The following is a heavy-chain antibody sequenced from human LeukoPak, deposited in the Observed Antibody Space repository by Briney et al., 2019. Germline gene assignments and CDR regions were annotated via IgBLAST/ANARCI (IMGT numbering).Heavy chain of an antibody. V-gene: IGHV5-51*01. CDR1: GYSFSAYW. CDR2: TYPGDSDT. Sequence: PGESLKISCKGSGYSFSAYWIGWVRQMPGKGLEWMGITYPGDSDTRYSPSFQGQVTISADKSISTAYLQWSSLKASDTAMYYCARRYSTDSIDYWGQGTLIIVSS. CDR3: ARRYSTDSIDY. D-gene: IGHD6-13*01. J-gene: IGHJ4*02.